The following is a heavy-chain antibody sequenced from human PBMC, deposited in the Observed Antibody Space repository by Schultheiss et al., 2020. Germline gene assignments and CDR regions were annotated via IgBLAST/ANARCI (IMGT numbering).Heavy chain of an antibody. CDR2: ITASGGST. D-gene: IGHD4-23*01. CDR3: ARDRLTTVVTSFDS. CDR1: GFTFANSA. J-gene: IGHJ4*02. V-gene: IGHV3-23*01. Sequence: GGSLRLSCAASGFTFANSAMSWVRQAPGKGLEWVSSITASGGSTFYADSVKGRFTISRDNSKNTLFLEMSSLRAEDTAVYYCARDRLTTVVTSFDSWGQGTLVTVSS.